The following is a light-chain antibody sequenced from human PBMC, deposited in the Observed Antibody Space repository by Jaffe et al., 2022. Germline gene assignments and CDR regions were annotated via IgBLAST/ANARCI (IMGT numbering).Light chain of an antibody. CDR1: QVINYS. V-gene: IGKV1-NL1*01. J-gene: IGKJ2*01. CDR2: STS. CDR3: QQYHYIPYT. Sequence: DIQMTQSPSSLSASVGDSVTITCRASQVINYSLTWCQQTPGKAPKLLLYSTSILETGVPSRFSGSRSGTHYTLTISSLHPEDFATYYCQQYHYIPYTFGQGT.